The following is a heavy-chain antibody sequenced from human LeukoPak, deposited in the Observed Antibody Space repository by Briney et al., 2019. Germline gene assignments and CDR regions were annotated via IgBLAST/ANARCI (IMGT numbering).Heavy chain of an antibody. V-gene: IGHV1-18*01. D-gene: IGHD4-17*01. J-gene: IGHJ3*02. CDR3: ARGLDDYGDYVAFDI. CDR1: GYTFTSYG. Sequence: ASVKVSCKASGYTFTSYGISWVRQAPGQGLEWMGWISAYNGNTNYAQKLQGRVTMTTDTSTSTAYMELRSLRSDDTAVYYCARGLDDYGDYVAFDIWGQGTMVTVSS. CDR2: ISAYNGNT.